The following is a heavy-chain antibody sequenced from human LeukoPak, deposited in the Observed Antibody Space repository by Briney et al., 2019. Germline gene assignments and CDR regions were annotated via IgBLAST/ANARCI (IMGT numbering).Heavy chain of an antibody. Sequence: SETLSLTCTVSGGSISSGGYYWSWIRQPAGKGLEWIGRIYTSGSTNYNPSLKSRVTMSVDTSKNQFSLKLSSVTAADTAVYYCAREHMIDHRRGSDAFDIWGQGTMVTVSS. V-gene: IGHV4-61*02. CDR2: IYTSGST. CDR3: AREHMIDHRRGSDAFDI. CDR1: GGSISSGGYY. D-gene: IGHD3-22*01. J-gene: IGHJ3*02.